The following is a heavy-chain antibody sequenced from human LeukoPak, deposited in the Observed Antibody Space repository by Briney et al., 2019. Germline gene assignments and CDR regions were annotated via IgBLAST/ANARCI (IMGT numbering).Heavy chain of an antibody. V-gene: IGHV4-34*01. CDR3: ARVAGSGSYYKFGLWWFDP. CDR2: INHSGST. Sequence: SETLSLTCAVYGGSFSGYYWSWIRQPPGKGLEWIGEINHSGSTNYNPSLKSRVTISVDTSKSQFSLKLSSVTAADTAVYYWARVAGSGSYYKFGLWWFDPWGQGTLVTVSS. CDR1: GGSFSGYY. J-gene: IGHJ5*02. D-gene: IGHD3-10*01.